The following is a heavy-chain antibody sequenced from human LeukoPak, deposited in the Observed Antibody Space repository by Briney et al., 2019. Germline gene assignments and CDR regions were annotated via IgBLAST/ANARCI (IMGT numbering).Heavy chain of an antibody. V-gene: IGHV3-9*01. CDR1: GFTFDDYA. D-gene: IGHD3-10*01. J-gene: IGHJ3*02. Sequence: PGRSLRLSCAASGFTFDDYAMHWVRQAPGKGLEWVSGISWNSGSIGYADSVKGRFTIPRDNAKNSLYLQMNSLRAEDTALYYCAKESGGFIWGQGTMVTVSS. CDR2: ISWNSGSI. CDR3: AKESGGFI.